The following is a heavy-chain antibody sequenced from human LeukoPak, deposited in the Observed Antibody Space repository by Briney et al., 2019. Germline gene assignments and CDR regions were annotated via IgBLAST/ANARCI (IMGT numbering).Heavy chain of an antibody. V-gene: IGHV3-23*01. J-gene: IGHJ4*02. D-gene: IGHD6-13*01. CDR1: GFTFSTYA. CDR3: AKNIAAPTTPLDY. CDR2: ISGSGGTT. Sequence: GGSLRLSCAASGFTFSTYAMNWVRQAPGKGLEWVSGISGSGGTTYYADSVKGRFTISRDNSKNTLYLQMNYLRAEDTALYYCAKNIAAPTTPLDYGGRGTLVTVSS.